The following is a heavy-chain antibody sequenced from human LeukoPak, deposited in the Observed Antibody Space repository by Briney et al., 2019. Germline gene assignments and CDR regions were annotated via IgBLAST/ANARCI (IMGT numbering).Heavy chain of an antibody. V-gene: IGHV1-69*13. CDR2: IIPIVGTT. J-gene: IGHJ4*02. D-gene: IGHD3-22*01. CDR1: GGTFSSYA. CDR3: ARGGYYYDSSGYSHLPDY. Sequence: ASVKVSCTASGGTFSSYAFSWVRQAPGQGLEWMGGIIPIVGTTNYAQMFQGRVTITADESTSTAYMELSSLRSEDTAVFYCARGGYYYDSSGYSHLPDYWGQGTLVTVSA.